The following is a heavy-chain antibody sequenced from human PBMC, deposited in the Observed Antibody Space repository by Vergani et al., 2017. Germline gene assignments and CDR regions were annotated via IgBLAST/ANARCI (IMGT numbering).Heavy chain of an antibody. V-gene: IGHV4-59*01. CDR1: GGSISSYY. Sequence: QVQLQESGPGLVKPSETLSLTCTVSGGSISSYYWSWIRQPPGKGLEWIGYIYDSGDTKYNPSLKRRVTMSLDTSKNQFSLNLYSVTAADTAVYYCARGSRAAGYSGPDSWGQGTRVTVSS. CDR2: IYDSGDT. J-gene: IGHJ4*02. D-gene: IGHD6-13*01. CDR3: ARGSRAAGYSGPDS.